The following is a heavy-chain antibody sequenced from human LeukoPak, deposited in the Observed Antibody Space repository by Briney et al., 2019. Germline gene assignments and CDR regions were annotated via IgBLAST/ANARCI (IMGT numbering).Heavy chain of an antibody. J-gene: IGHJ4*02. Sequence: GGSLTLTCSVSGCINSTYPMSWVRPAPATGGEGVAGILGGGGTFYGDSARGRFTVSRDNSKDTLYLQMDSLRGEDTALYYCAKDESVVGVNYFASWGEGTLVTVSS. CDR2: ILGGGGT. CDR1: GCINSTYP. V-gene: IGHV3-23*01. CDR3: AKDESVVGVNYFAS. D-gene: IGHD3-10*01.